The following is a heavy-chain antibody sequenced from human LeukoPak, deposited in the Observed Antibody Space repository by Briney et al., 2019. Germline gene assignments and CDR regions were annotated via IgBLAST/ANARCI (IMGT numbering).Heavy chain of an antibody. V-gene: IGHV3-64*01. D-gene: IGHD6-19*01. CDR3: VRDVDIYSSGWYDGFDL. J-gene: IGHJ3*01. CDR1: GFTFSSYA. Sequence: GGSLRLSCAASGFTFSSYAMHWVRQAPGKGPEYVSAISSNGGSTYYANSVKGRFTISRDNSKNTLYLQMGSLRAEDMAVYYCVRDVDIYSSGWYDGFDLWGQGTMVTVSS. CDR2: ISSNGGST.